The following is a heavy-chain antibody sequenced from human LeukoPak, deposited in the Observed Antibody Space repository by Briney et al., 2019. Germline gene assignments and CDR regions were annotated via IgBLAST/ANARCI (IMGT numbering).Heavy chain of an antibody. CDR3: ASLKRKIGYCTNGVCYSGLDY. CDR2: IYYSGST. J-gene: IGHJ4*02. D-gene: IGHD2-8*01. V-gene: IGHV4-39*01. Sequence: SETLSLTCTVSGGSSSSSSYYWGWIRQPPGKGLEWIGSIYYSGSTYYNPSLKSRVTISVDTSKNQFSLKLSSVTAADTAVYYCASLKRKIGYCTNGVCYSGLDYWGQGTLVTVSS. CDR1: GGSSSSSSYY.